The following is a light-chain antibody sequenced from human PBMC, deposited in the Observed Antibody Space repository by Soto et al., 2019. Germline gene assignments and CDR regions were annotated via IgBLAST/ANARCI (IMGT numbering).Light chain of an antibody. CDR3: EQRSNWPLT. J-gene: IGKJ4*01. CDR2: DAS. CDR1: QSVSSY. Sequence: EIVLTQSPATLSLSPGERATLSCRASQSVSSYLAWYQQKPGQAPRLLIYDASNRATGIPARFSGSGSVTAFTLAISSLEPEDFVVYYCEQRSNWPLTFGGGTQVEMK. V-gene: IGKV3-11*01.